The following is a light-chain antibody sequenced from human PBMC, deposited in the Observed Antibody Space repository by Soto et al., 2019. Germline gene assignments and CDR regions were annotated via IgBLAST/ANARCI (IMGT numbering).Light chain of an antibody. J-gene: IGLJ1*01. CDR2: EVT. V-gene: IGLV2-23*02. CDR3: CSFAGRSPPTSV. Sequence: QSALTQPASVSGSPGQSITISCTGTTSDVGTYNLVSWYQHHPGKAPQLIIFEVTKRPSGVSDRFSGPKSGNTASLTISGLLGEDEADYYCCSFAGRSPPTSVFGTGTKLTVL. CDR1: TSDVGTYNL.